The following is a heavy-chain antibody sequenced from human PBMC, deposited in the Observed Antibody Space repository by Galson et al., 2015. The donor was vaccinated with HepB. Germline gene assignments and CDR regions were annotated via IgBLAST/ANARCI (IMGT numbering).Heavy chain of an antibody. CDR2: ISAYNGNT. CDR1: GYTFTSYG. J-gene: IGHJ4*02. V-gene: IGHV1-18*01. CDR3: ARGYDYVWGGSPNDY. Sequence: SVKVSCKASGYTFTSYGISWVRQAPGQGLEWMGWISAYNGNTNYAQKLQGRVTMTTDTSTSTAYMELRSLRSDDTAVYYCARGYDYVWGGSPNDYWGQGTLVTVSS. D-gene: IGHD3-16*01.